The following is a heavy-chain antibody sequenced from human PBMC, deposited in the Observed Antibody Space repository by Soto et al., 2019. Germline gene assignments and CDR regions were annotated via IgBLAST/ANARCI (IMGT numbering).Heavy chain of an antibody. D-gene: IGHD6-6*01. CDR1: GGSFSGYY. V-gene: IGHV4-34*01. CDR3: ARGKTAARYGMDV. CDR2: INHSGST. J-gene: IGHJ6*02. Sequence: PSETLSLTCAVYGGSFSGYYWIWIRQPPGKGLEWIGEINHSGSTNYNPSLKSRVTISVDTSKNQFSLELSSVTAADTAVYYCARGKTAARYGMDVWGQGTTVTVSS.